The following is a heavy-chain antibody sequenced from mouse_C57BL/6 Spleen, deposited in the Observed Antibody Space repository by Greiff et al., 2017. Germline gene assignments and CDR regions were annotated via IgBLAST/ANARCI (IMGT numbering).Heavy chain of an antibody. CDR2: IYPGSGST. Sequence: QVQLQQPGAELVKPGASVKMSCKASGYTFTSYWITWVKQRPGQGLEWIGDIYPGSGSTNYNEKFKSKATLTVATSSSTAYMQLSSLTSEDSAVYYCAREDYGSSAMDYWGQGTSVTVSS. CDR1: GYTFTSYW. D-gene: IGHD1-1*01. V-gene: IGHV1-55*01. J-gene: IGHJ4*01. CDR3: AREDYGSSAMDY.